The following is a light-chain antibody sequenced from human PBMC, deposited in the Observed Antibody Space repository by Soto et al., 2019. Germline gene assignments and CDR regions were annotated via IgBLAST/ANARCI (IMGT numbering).Light chain of an antibody. CDR3: QSYNDWPFA. J-gene: IGKJ2*01. CDR1: ESLFGF. V-gene: IGKV3-15*01. Sequence: DIVLTQSPDTLSVSPGDRVTLSCRASESLFGFLAWYQQKPGQAPRLLMYGVSTRATGVPARFSGGGSATDFTLTISSLQPEDSAFYFCQSYNDWPFASGLGTRLDI. CDR2: GVS.